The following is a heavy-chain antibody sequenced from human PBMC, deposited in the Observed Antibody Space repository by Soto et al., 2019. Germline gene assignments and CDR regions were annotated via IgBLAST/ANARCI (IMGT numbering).Heavy chain of an antibody. CDR2: IWYDGSNK. D-gene: IGHD3-22*01. CDR3: VREAVITMIAAYAFDI. V-gene: IGHV3-33*01. J-gene: IGHJ3*02. Sequence: GGSLRLSCAASGFTFSSYGMHWVGQAPRKGLEWVAVIWYDGSNKYYADSVKGRFTISRDNSKNTLYLQMNSLRAEDTAVYYCVREAVITMIAAYAFDIWGQGTMVTVSS. CDR1: GFTFSSYG.